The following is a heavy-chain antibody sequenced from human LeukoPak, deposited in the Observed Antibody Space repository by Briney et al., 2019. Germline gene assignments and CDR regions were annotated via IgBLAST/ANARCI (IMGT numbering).Heavy chain of an antibody. J-gene: IGHJ5*02. CDR3: ARDLTPPDYETNWFDP. CDR1: GFTFSSYE. Sequence: PGGSLRLSCAASGFTFSSYEMNWVRQAPGKGLEWVSYISSSGSTIYYADSVKGRYTISRDNAKNTLYLQMNSLRAEDTAVYYCARDLTPPDYETNWFDPWGQGTLVTVSS. V-gene: IGHV3-48*03. D-gene: IGHD4-17*01. CDR2: ISSSGSTI.